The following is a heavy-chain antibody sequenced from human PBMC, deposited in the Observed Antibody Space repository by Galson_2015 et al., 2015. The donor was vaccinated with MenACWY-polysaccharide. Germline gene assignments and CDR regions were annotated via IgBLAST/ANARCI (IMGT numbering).Heavy chain of an antibody. D-gene: IGHD4-23*01. Sequence: KVSCKASGYSFNDNYIHWVRQAPGQGLEWMGWIHPKSGGTQYAQKFQGRVTMTRDTSISTSYMELSRLRPDDTAVYYCATPGGRDYWGQGPLVTVSS. CDR3: ATPGGRDY. CDR2: IHPKSGGT. J-gene: IGHJ4*02. CDR1: GYSFNDNY. V-gene: IGHV1-2*02.